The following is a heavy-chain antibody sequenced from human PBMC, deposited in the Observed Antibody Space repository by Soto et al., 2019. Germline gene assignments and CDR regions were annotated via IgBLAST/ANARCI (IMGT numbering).Heavy chain of an antibody. CDR2: ISYEGRNK. CDR1: GFTFTNYA. J-gene: IGHJ3*02. V-gene: IGHV3-30*18. Sequence: QVQLVESGGGVVQPGRSLRLSCAASGFTFTNYAMHWVRQAPGTGLEWVAAISYEGRNKYYADSVKGRFTISRDNRKNTLDLQMNSLGPEDTAVYYCVKEQILGYYGSGRGGLDIWGQGTKVTVSS. CDR3: VKEQILGYYGSGRGGLDI. D-gene: IGHD3-10*01.